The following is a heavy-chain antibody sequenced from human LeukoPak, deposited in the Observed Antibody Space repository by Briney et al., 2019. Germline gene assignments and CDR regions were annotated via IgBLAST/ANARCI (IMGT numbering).Heavy chain of an antibody. D-gene: IGHD5-18*01. CDR1: GYTFTGYY. Sequence: DSVKVSCKASGYTFTGYYMHWVRQAPGQGLEWMGCINPNSGDTNYAQKLQGRVTMTRDTSINTAYMELNRLRSDDTAVYYCARDADMSSYGVVSWFDPWGQGTLVTVSS. V-gene: IGHV1-2*02. J-gene: IGHJ5*02. CDR2: INPNSGDT. CDR3: ARDADMSSYGVVSWFDP.